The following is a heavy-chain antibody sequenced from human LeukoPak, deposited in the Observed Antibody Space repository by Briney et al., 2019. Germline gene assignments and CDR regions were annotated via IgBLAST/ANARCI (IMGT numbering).Heavy chain of an antibody. D-gene: IGHD3-22*01. CDR2: ISYDGSNK. V-gene: IGHV3-30*18. CDR3: AKSRGSGYYYSEGFDY. CDR1: GFTFSSYG. J-gene: IGHJ4*02. Sequence: PGGSLRLSCAASGFTFSSYGMHWVRQAPGKGLEWMAVISYDGSNKYYADSVKGRFTISRDNSKNTLYLQMNSLRAEDTAVYYCAKSRGSGYYYSEGFDYWGQGTLVTVSS.